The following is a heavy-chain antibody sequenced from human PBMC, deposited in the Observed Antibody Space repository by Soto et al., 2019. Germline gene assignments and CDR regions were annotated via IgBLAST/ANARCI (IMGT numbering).Heavy chain of an antibody. J-gene: IGHJ5*02. CDR3: SRDLGS. V-gene: IGHV3-72*01. CDR1: GFTFSDHH. Sequence: EVHLVESGVGLVQPGGSLRLSCAASGFTFSDHHMDWVRQSPGKGLEWVGRTRNKANSYTREYAASVKGRITISSDDSKNPVYLQMDSLKTEDTAVYYCSRDLGSWGQGTLVTVSS. CDR2: TRNKANSYTR.